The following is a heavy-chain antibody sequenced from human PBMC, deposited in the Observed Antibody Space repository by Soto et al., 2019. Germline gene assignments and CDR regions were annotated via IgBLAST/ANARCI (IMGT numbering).Heavy chain of an antibody. V-gene: IGHV1-69*13. CDR2: IIPIFGTA. CDR3: ARVYYYGSGSQRYYYGMDV. D-gene: IGHD3-10*01. CDR1: GYTFTSYG. Sequence: ASVKVSCKASGYTFTSYGISWVRQAPGQGLEWMGGIIPIFGTANYAQKFQGRVTITADESTSTAYMELSSLRSEDTAVYYCARVYYYGSGSQRYYYGMDVWGQGTTVTVSS. J-gene: IGHJ6*02.